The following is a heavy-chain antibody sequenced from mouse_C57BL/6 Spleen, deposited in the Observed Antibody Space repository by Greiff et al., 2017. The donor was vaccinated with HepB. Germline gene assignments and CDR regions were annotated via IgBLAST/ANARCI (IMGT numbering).Heavy chain of an antibody. D-gene: IGHD3-2*02. CDR2: ISDGGSYT. CDR3: ARGQTAQASAWFAY. Sequence: EVMLVESGGGLVKPGGSLKLSCAASGFTFSSYAMSWVRQTPEKRLEWVATISDGGSYTYYPDNVKGRFTISRDNAKNNLYLQMSHLKSEDTAMYYCARGQTAQASAWFAYWGQGTLVTVSA. CDR1: GFTFSSYA. V-gene: IGHV5-4*03. J-gene: IGHJ3*01.